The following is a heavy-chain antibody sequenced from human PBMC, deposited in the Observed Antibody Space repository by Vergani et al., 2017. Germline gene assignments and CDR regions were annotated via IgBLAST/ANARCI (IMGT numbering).Heavy chain of an antibody. CDR2: ICHTEDT. J-gene: IGHJ4*02. V-gene: IGHV4-4*03. CDR3: ATIGYRRWGYYFDS. Sequence: QVQLQESGPGLVKPPGTLSLTCAVSGDSISSNNCWTWVRQPPGKGLEWIGEICHTEDTKYSPSLKSRITVSVDDSRNLFSLRLNSVTAAATAVYYCATIGYRRWGYYFDSWGQGILVTVSS. D-gene: IGHD2-2*02. CDR1: GDSISSNNC.